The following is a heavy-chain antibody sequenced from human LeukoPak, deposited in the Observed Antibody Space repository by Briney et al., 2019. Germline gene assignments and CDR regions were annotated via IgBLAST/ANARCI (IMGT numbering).Heavy chain of an antibody. CDR1: GFSVSNTY. Sequence: SGGSLRLSCAASGFSVSNTYMGWVRQAPGKGLEWVSVIYSGDSGGSTYYADSVKGRFTIYRHNSKNTLYLQMCSLRAEDTAVYFCARSAARLRYYYAMDVWGQGTTVTVCS. D-gene: IGHD6-6*01. V-gene: IGHV3-53*04. CDR3: ARSAARLRYYYAMDV. J-gene: IGHJ6*02. CDR2: IYSGDSGGST.